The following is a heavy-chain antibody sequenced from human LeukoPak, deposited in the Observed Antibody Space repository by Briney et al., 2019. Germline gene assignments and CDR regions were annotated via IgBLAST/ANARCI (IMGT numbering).Heavy chain of an antibody. J-gene: IGHJ4*02. Sequence: PGGSLRLSCAASGFTFSSYWMHWVRQAPGKGLVWVPHINSDGSSTSYADSVKGRFTISRDNAKNTLYLQMNSLRAEDTAVYYCAATSYGDYDLDYWGQGTLVTVSS. V-gene: IGHV3-74*01. D-gene: IGHD4-17*01. CDR3: AATSYGDYDLDY. CDR2: INSDGSST. CDR1: GFTFSSYW.